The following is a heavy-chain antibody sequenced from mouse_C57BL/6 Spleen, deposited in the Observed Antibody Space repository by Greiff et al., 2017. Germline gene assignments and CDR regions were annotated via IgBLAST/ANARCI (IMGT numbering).Heavy chain of an antibody. J-gene: IGHJ2*01. CDR2: IYPGSGST. V-gene: IGHV1-55*01. CDR1: GYTFTSYW. D-gene: IGHD1-1*01. CDR3: ARGYGRLLDY. Sequence: QVQLKQSGAELVKPGASVKMSCKASGYTFTSYWITWVKQRPGQGLEWIGDIYPGSGSTNYNEKFKSKATLTVDTSSSTAYMQLSSLTSEDSAVYYCARGYGRLLDYWGQGTTLTVSS.